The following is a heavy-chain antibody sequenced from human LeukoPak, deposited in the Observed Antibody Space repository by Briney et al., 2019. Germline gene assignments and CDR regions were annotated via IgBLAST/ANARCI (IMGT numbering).Heavy chain of an antibody. D-gene: IGHD3-9*01. CDR3: AKHYDILTGYITPFDY. CDR1: GFTFSSYA. J-gene: IGHJ4*02. V-gene: IGHV3-23*01. Sequence: GGSLRLSCAASGFTFSSYAMSWVRQAPGKGLEWVSAISGSGGSTYYADSVKGRFTISRDNSKNTLYLQMNSLRAEDTAVYYCAKHYDILTGYITPFDYWGQGTLVTVSS. CDR2: ISGSGGST.